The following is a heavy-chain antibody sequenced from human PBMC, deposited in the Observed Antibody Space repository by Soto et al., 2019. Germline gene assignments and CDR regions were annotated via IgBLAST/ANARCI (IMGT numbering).Heavy chain of an antibody. CDR1: GFTFSSYG. V-gene: IGHV3-30*18. J-gene: IGHJ4*02. CDR2: ISYDGSNK. Sequence: QVQLVESGGGVVQPGRSLRLSCAASGFTFSSYGMHWVRQAPGKGLEWVAVISYDGSNKYYADSVKGRFTISRDNSKNALYLQMNSLRAEDKTVDYWAKGEGLYWXCGSCSSSDYWGQGTLVTVSS. CDR3: AKGEGLYWXCGSCSSSDY. D-gene: IGHD2-15*01.